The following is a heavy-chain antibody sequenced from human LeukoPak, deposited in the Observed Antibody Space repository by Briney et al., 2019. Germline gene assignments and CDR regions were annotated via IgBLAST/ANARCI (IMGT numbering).Heavy chain of an antibody. Sequence: GGSLRLSCAASGFTFSSYAMSWVRQAPGKGLGWVGRIRSRADGGTAEYATAVEGRFTISRDDSTNTLYLHMSNVKTEDTAVYYCAKHIYGVVSIQQWGQGTLVTVSS. J-gene: IGHJ1*01. CDR2: IRSRADGGTA. CDR1: GFTFSSYA. D-gene: IGHD3-3*01. V-gene: IGHV3-15*01. CDR3: AKHIYGVVSIQQ.